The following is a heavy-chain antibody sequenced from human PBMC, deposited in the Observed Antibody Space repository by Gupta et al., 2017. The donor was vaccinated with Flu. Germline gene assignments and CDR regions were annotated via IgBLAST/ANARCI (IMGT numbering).Heavy chain of an antibody. D-gene: IGHD3-10*01. Sequence: EVQLLESGGGLVQPGGSLRLSCAASGFTVGNYALTWVRQAPGKGLEWVSSISGSAASTFYADSVKGRFTISRDTSKNTLYLQMDSLRADDTAVYYCAKAKEKFGEFSYWFFDLWGRGTLVTVSS. CDR1: GFTVGNYA. CDR2: ISGSAAST. V-gene: IGHV3-23*01. J-gene: IGHJ2*01. CDR3: AKAKEKFGEFSYWFFDL.